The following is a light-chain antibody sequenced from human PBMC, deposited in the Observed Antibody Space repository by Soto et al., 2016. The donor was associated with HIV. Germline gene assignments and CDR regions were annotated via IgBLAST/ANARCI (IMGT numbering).Light chain of an antibody. V-gene: IGLV3-1*01. Sequence: SYELTQPPSVSVSPGQTARITCSGDKLGNKYTSWYQQKPGQSPVLVIYQDGXRPSGIPERFSGSNSGNTATLTIRGTQTMDEADYYCQTWDTNVFFGGGTKLTVL. CDR2: QDG. J-gene: IGLJ2*01. CDR1: KLGNKY. CDR3: QTWDTNVF.